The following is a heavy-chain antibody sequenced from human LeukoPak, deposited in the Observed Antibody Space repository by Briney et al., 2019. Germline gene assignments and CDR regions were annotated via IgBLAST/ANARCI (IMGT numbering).Heavy chain of an antibody. V-gene: IGHV3-74*01. CDR2: INSDGRST. Sequence: GGSLRLSCAASGFTFSSYWMHWVRHAPGKGLVWVSRINSDGRSTTYADSVKGRFTISRDNAKNTLYLQMNSLRVEDTAVYYCARDYGSSWNWFAPWGQGILVTVSS. D-gene: IGHD6-13*01. CDR3: ARDYGSSWNWFAP. J-gene: IGHJ5*02. CDR1: GFTFSSYW.